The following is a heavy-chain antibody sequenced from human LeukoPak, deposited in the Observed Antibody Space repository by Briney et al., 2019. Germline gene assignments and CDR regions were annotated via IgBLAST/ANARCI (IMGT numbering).Heavy chain of an antibody. Sequence: SETLSLTCAVYGGSFSGYYWSWIRQPPGKGLEWIGEINHSGSTNYNPSLKSRVTISVDTSKNQFSLKLSSVTAADTAVYYCATAYNWFDPWGQGTLVAVSS. V-gene: IGHV4-34*01. CDR2: INHSGST. CDR3: ATAYNWFDP. CDR1: GGSFSGYY. J-gene: IGHJ5*02.